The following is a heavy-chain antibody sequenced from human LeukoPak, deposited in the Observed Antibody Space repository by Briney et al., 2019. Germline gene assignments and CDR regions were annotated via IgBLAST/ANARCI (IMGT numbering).Heavy chain of an antibody. D-gene: IGHD1-26*01. CDR3: ARAGDSGSYLFFDY. J-gene: IGHJ4*02. Sequence: GVSLRLSCAASGFTFSAYIMNWVRQAPGKGLEWVSSISSSSTYIYYADSVKGRFTISRDNAKNSLYLQMNILRAEDTAVYYCARAGDSGSYLFFDYWGQGTLVTVSS. CDR2: ISSSSTYI. V-gene: IGHV3-21*01. CDR1: GFTFSAYI.